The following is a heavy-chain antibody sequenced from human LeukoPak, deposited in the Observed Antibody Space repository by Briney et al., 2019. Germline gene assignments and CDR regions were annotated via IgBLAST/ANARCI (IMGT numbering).Heavy chain of an antibody. D-gene: IGHD3-16*02. V-gene: IGHV1-69*05. CDR3: ARDSLYDYVWGSYRYTGTFDY. Sequence: ASVTVSCKASGGTFSKYTISWVRQRPGQGLEWMGGTTPLFGTANYAQKFQGRVTMTRDTSISTAYMELSRLRSDDTAVYYCARDSLYDYVWGSYRYTGTFDYWGQGTLVTVSS. J-gene: IGHJ4*02. CDR2: TTPLFGTA. CDR1: GGTFSKYT.